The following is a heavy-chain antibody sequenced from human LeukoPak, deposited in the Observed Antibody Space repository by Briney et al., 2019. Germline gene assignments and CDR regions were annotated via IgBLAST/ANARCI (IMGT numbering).Heavy chain of an antibody. J-gene: IGHJ4*02. CDR1: GGSISSGSYY. D-gene: IGHD3-10*01. CDR2: IYTSGST. V-gene: IGHV4-61*02. CDR3: ARHPVRLVRGADFDY. Sequence: PSETLSLTCTVSGGSISSGSYYWSWIRQPAGKGLEWIGRIYTSGSTYYNPSLKSRVTISVDTSKNQFSLKLSSVTAADTAVYYCARHPVRLVRGADFDYWGQGTLVTVSS.